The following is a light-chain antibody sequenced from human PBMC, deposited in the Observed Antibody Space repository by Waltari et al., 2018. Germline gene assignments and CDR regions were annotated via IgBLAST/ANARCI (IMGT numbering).Light chain of an antibody. CDR3: SSVDSSFKGL. CDR1: TLPRKF. J-gene: IGLJ1*01. CDR2: EDN. V-gene: IGLV3-10*01. Sequence: SYVLTQPPSVSVSPGQTARITCYGETLPRKFAYWYQQKSGQAPVLVIFEDNKRPSGIPERFSGSISGTTATLTISGAQVEDEADYYCSSVDSSFKGLFGAGTKVTVL.